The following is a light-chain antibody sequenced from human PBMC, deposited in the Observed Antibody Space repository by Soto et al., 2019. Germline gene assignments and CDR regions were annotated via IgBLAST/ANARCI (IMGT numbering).Light chain of an antibody. CDR3: AAWDDSLNVVV. V-gene: IGLV1-44*01. CDR1: SSNIGSNI. CDR2: SSH. J-gene: IGLJ3*02. Sequence: QSVLTQPPSASGTPGQNVTISCSGSSSNIGSNIVNWYQQLPGTAPKLVIHSSHQRPSGVPDRFSGSQSGTSASLAISRLQSEDEADYYCAAWDDSLNVVVFGGGTKLTVL.